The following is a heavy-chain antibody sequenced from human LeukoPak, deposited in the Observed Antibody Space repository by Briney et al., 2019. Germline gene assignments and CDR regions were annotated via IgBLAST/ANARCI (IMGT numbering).Heavy chain of an antibody. Sequence: ASVKVSCKVSGYTLTELSMRWVRQAPGKGLEWMGGFNPEDGETIYAQKFQGRVTMTEDTSTDTAYMELSSLRSEDTAVYYRATPYYYDSSGYYYAYFQHWGQGTLVTVSS. D-gene: IGHD3-22*01. CDR1: GYTLTELS. CDR3: ATPYYYDSSGYYYAYFQH. J-gene: IGHJ1*01. CDR2: FNPEDGET. V-gene: IGHV1-24*01.